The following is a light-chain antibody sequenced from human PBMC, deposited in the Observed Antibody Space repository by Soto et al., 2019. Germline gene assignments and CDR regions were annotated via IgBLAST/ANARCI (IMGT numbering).Light chain of an antibody. CDR3: NSYTGTSTLV. CDR1: SSDVGGYNH. Sequence: QSALTQPASVSGSPGQSITISCTGTSSDVGGYNHVSWYQQHPGKAPKLMIYDVTDRPSGVSNRFSGSKSGNTASLAISGLQAEDEADYYCNSYTGTSTLVFGGGTKLTVL. J-gene: IGLJ2*01. CDR2: DVT. V-gene: IGLV2-14*03.